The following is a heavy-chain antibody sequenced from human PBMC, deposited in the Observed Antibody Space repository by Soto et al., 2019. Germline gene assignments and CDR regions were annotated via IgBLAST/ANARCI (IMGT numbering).Heavy chain of an antibody. D-gene: IGHD2-8*01. V-gene: IGHV3-23*01. CDR1: GFNFRQYA. CDR2: ITATAT. Sequence: EVQLLESGGGFVQPGGSLRLSCAASGFNFRQYAMVWVRQAPGKGLEWVSAITATATHYADSVKVRFTISKDSSKTTLYLDINNLRVEDTAVYYCAKGMVPDQWGQGTLITVSS. CDR3: AKGMVPDQ. J-gene: IGHJ5*02.